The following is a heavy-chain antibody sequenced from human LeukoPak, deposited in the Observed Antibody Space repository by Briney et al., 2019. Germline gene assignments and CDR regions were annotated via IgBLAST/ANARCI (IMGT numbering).Heavy chain of an antibody. CDR1: GGSFSGYY. V-gene: IGHV4-34*01. CDR3: ARGQGSSSWYGTSYYFDY. Sequence: SETLSLTCAVYGGSFSGYYWSWIRQPPGKGLEWIGEINHSGSTNYNPSLKSRVTISVDTSKNQFSLKLSSVTAADTAVYYCARGQGSSSWYGTSYYFDYWGQGTLVTASS. D-gene: IGHD6-13*01. CDR2: INHSGST. J-gene: IGHJ4*02.